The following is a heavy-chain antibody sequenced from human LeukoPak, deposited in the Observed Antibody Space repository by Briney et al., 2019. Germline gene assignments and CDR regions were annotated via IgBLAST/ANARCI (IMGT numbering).Heavy chain of an antibody. CDR2: IIPILGIA. V-gene: IGHV1-69*04. CDR1: GGTFSSYA. D-gene: IGHD6-19*01. Sequence: ASVKVSCKASGGTFSSYAISWVRQAPGQGLEWMGRIIPILGIANYAQKFQGRVTITADKSTSTAYMELSSLRSEDTAVYYCAREPDSSGWVYFDYWGQGTLVTVSS. CDR3: AREPDSSGWVYFDY. J-gene: IGHJ4*02.